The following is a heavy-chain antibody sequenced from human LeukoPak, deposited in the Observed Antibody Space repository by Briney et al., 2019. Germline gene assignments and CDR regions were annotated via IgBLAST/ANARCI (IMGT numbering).Heavy chain of an antibody. Sequence: VIIPIFGTANYAQKFQGRVTITTEESTSTAYMELSSLRSEDTAVYYCARDDSSGYYHFDYWGQGTLVTVSS. CDR2: IIPIFGTA. V-gene: IGHV1-69*05. J-gene: IGHJ4*02. CDR3: ARDDSSGYYHFDY. D-gene: IGHD3-22*01.